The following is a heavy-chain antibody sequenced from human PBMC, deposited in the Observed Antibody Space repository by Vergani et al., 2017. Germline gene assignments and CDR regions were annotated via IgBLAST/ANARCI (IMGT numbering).Heavy chain of an antibody. CDR2: IPYTGSN. J-gene: IGHJ5*02. V-gene: IGHV4-31*02. CDR1: GGSIKSGGHF. Sequence: QVQLQESGPGLVKPSQTLSLTRIVFGGSIKSGGHFCGWIRPHPGKGLEWVGYIPYTGSNTYNPSLKSGVIVSVDTTKNQFSLKLTSVTAADPAIYYVARAPVAGNCFDPWGQGTLVTVSS. CDR3: ARAPVAGNCFDP. D-gene: IGHD6-19*01.